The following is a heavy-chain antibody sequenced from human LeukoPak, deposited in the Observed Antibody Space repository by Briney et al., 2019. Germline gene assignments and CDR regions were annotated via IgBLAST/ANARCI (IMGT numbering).Heavy chain of an antibody. CDR1: GFTFSSYA. CDR3: AKDVSIVVVPAYYFDY. CDR2: ISGSGGST. Sequence: GGSLRLSCAASGFTFSSYAMSWVRQAPGKGLEWVSAISGSGGSTYYADSVKGRFTISRDNSKNMLYLQMNSLRAEDTAVYYCAKDVSIVVVPAYYFDYWGQGTLVTVSS. D-gene: IGHD2-2*01. V-gene: IGHV3-23*01. J-gene: IGHJ4*02.